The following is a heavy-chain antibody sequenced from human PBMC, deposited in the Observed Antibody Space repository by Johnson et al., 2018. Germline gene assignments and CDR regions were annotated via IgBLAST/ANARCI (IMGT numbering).Heavy chain of an antibody. Sequence: VQLQESGGGLVQPGGSLRLSCVGSGFTFSGYSMNWVRQAPGKGLEWISYIRSSSNEIQYAGSVKGRFTISRENVENSVYLQMNSLRDEDTAVYYCARVGYGKYSMDVWGQGTTVTVSS. D-gene: IGHD1-1*01. CDR2: IRSSSNEI. V-gene: IGHV3-48*02. CDR3: ARVGYGKYSMDV. J-gene: IGHJ6*02. CDR1: GFTFSGYS.